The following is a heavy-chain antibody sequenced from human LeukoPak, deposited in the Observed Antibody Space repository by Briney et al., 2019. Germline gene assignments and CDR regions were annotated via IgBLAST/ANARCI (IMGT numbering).Heavy chain of an antibody. D-gene: IGHD6-13*01. CDR2: ISAYNGNT. J-gene: IGHJ5*02. CDR3: ATTGYSSSWYDVDWFDP. CDR1: GYTFTSYG. V-gene: IGHV1-18*01. Sequence: ASVKVSCKASGYTFTSYGISWVRQAPGQGLEWMGWISAYNGNTNYAQKLQGRVTMTTDTSTSTAYMELRSLRSDDTAVYYCATTGYSSSWYDVDWFDPWGQGTLVTVSS.